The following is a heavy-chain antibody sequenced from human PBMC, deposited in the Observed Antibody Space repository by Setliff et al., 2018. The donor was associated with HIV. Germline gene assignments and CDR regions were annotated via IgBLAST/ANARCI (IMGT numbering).Heavy chain of an antibody. D-gene: IGHD3-10*01. CDR1: GGSISGYY. CDR3: ARCGSETYPLCAFEM. CDR2: INPVGRND. J-gene: IGHJ3*02. V-gene: IGHV4-34*01. Sequence: SETLSLTCAVYGGSISGYYWSWIRQPPGKGLEWIGEINPVGRNDNYNPSLKGRVTISIDTSKNQFSLKLDSVTAADTAVYYCARCGSETYPLCAFEMWGQGTLVTVSS.